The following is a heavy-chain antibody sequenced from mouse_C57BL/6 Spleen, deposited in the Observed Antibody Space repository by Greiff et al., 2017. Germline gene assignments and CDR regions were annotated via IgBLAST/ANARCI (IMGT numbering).Heavy chain of an antibody. CDR3: AREGGFLYYYAMDY. CDR1: GYSITSGYY. CDR2: ISYDGSN. J-gene: IGHJ4*01. V-gene: IGHV3-6*01. Sequence: EVHLVESGPGLVKPSQSLSLTCSVTGYSITSGYYWNWIRQFPGNKLEWMGYISYDGSNNYNPSLKNRISITRDTSKNQFFLKLNSVTTEDTATYYCAREGGFLYYYAMDYWGQGTSVTVSS.